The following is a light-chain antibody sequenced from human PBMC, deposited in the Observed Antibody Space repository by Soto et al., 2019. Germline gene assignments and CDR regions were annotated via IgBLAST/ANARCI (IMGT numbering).Light chain of an antibody. CDR1: SIDIGAYDY. CDR3: FSSPTTSTHV. J-gene: IGLJ1*01. Sequence: QSVLTQPASLSGSPGQSITLSCTGTSIDIGAYDYVSWFQQHPGKAPELTISVANNLPSGVSYLFPGCKTCNTAYLPFSGLQVEDEAEYLCFSSPTTSTHVXGIGNK. CDR2: VAN. V-gene: IGLV2-14*01.